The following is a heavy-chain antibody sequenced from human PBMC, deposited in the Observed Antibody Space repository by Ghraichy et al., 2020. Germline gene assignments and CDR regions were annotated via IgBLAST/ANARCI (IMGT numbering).Heavy chain of an antibody. Sequence: GGSLRLSCAASGITFTNSAVHWVRQSPGKGLEWVGVISYDGQSKHYADSVKGRFTISRDNPRNTLHLQMNSLRPEDTAFYYCAKGGHSSGWFWGQGNPVTVSS. CDR1: GITFTNSA. V-gene: IGHV3-30*04. CDR3: AKGGHSSGWF. J-gene: IGHJ4*02. CDR2: ISYDGQSK. D-gene: IGHD6-19*01.